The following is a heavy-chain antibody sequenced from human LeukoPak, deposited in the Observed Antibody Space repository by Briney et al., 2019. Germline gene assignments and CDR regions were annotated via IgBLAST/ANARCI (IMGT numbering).Heavy chain of an antibody. CDR2: IKQDGSEE. D-gene: IGHD3-10*01. V-gene: IGHV3-7*01. J-gene: IGHJ5*02. CDR3: SRFISLGA. Sequence: PGGSLRLSCAASGFTFSRYWMSWVRQAPGKGLEWVANIKQDGSEENYVDSVKGRFTISRDNAKKSLYLQMNSLRVEDTAVYYCSRFISLGAWGQGTLVTVSS. CDR1: GFTFSRYW.